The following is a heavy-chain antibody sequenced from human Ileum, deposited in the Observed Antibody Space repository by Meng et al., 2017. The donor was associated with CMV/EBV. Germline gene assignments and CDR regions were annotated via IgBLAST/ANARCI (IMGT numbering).Heavy chain of an antibody. CDR1: SA. CDR3: ARDQGLMVYASTRGYTGFFDY. J-gene: IGHJ4*02. V-gene: IGHV3-30*04. CDR2: LSYDGSTT. D-gene: IGHD2-8*01. Sequence: SAIHWVRPAPCKCLEWVTLLSYDGSTTYYAGSVKGRFTISRDNSKNTLYLQMNSLRAEDTAVYYCARDQGLMVYASTRGYTGFFDYWGQGTLVTVSS.